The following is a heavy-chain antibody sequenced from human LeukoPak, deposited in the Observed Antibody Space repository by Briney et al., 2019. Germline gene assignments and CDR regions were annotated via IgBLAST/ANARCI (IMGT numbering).Heavy chain of an antibody. CDR2: IYPGDSDT. D-gene: IGHD1-26*01. CDR1: GYSFTSYW. V-gene: IGHV5-51*01. J-gene: IGHJ6*03. CDR3: ARHETGRVGATHYYYYMDV. Sequence: GESLKISCKGSGYSFTSYWIGWVRQMPGKGLEWMGIIYPGDSDTRYSPSFQGQATISADKSISTAYLQWSSLKASDTAMYYCARHETGRVGATHYYYYMDVWGKGTTVTVSS.